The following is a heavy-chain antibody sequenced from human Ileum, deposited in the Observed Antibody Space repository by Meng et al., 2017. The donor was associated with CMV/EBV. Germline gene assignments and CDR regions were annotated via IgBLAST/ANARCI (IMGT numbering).Heavy chain of an antibody. Sequence: SCKASGYTFTSYGISRVRQAPGQGLEWMGWISAYNGNTNYAQKLQGRLTMTTDTSTSTAYMELRSLRSDDTAVYYCAIATVWESFDYWGQGTLVTVSS. J-gene: IGHJ4*02. CDR2: ISAYNGNT. CDR1: GYTFTSYG. D-gene: IGHD4-11*01. CDR3: AIATVWESFDY. V-gene: IGHV1-18*01.